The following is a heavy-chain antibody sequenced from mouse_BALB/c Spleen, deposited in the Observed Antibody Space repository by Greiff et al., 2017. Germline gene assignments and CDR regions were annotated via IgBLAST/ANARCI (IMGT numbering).Heavy chain of an antibody. V-gene: IGHV5-4*02. J-gene: IGHJ4*01. CDR1: GFTFSDYY. Sequence: EVQRVESGGGLVKPGGSLKLSCAASGFTFSDYYMYWVRQTPEKRLEWVATISDGGSYTYYPDSVKGRFTISRDNAKNNLYLQMSSLKSEDTAMYYCARGGGYAMDYWGQGTSVTVSS. CDR3: ARGGGYAMDY. CDR2: ISDGGSYT.